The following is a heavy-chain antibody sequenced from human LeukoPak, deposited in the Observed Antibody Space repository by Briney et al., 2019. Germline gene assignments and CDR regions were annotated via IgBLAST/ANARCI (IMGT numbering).Heavy chain of an antibody. V-gene: IGHV3-21*01. CDR1: GFTFSSYS. CDR2: ICSSSSYI. CDR3: VRDGPAFLDFDY. D-gene: IGHD2-2*01. J-gene: IGHJ4*02. Sequence: PGGSLRLSCAAPGFTFSSYSMNWVRQAPGKGLEWVSSICSSSSYIYYADSVKGRFTISRDNAEKSLFLQMNSLRAEDTAVYYCVRDGPAFLDFDYWGQGTLVTVSS.